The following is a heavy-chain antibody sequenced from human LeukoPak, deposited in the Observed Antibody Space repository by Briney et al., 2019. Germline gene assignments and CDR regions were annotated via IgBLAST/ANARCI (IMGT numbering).Heavy chain of an antibody. CDR1: GGSFSVYY. Sequence: SETLSLTCAVYGGSFSVYYWSWIRHLAGKGLEWIGEINHIVCTNYNPSSKSRVTISVDTAKNQFSLKLSSVTAADTAVYYCARGEWLRFFDYWGQGTLVTVSS. D-gene: IGHD5-12*01. J-gene: IGHJ4*02. CDR3: ARGEWLRFFDY. CDR2: INHIVCT. V-gene: IGHV4-34*01.